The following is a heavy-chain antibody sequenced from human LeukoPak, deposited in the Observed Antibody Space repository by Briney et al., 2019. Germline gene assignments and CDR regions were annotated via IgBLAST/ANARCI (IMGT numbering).Heavy chain of an antibody. V-gene: IGHV3-21*01. J-gene: IGHJ4*02. D-gene: IGHD3-10*01. CDR2: ISSSSSYI. CDR1: GFTFSSYS. Sequence: GGSLRLSCAASGFTFSSYSMNWVRQAPGKGLEWVSSISSSSSYIYYADSVKGRFTISRDNAKNSLYLQMNSLRAEDTAVYYCARAPTIPYYYGSGSYYRQFDYWGQGTLVTVSS. CDR3: ARAPTIPYYYGSGSYYRQFDY.